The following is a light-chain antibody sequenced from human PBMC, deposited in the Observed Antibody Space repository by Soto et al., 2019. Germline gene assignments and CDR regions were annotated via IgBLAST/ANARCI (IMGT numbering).Light chain of an antibody. J-gene: IGKJ1*01. CDR3: QQYYSTPWT. Sequence: DIVMTQSPDSLAVSLGERATINCKSSQSLLYSSNNKNSLAWFQQKPGQPPKLLIYWASTRESGVPDRFSGSGSGTDFTLTISSLQAEDVAVYYCQQYYSTPWTFGQGTKVEIK. CDR2: WAS. V-gene: IGKV4-1*01. CDR1: QSLLYSSNNKNS.